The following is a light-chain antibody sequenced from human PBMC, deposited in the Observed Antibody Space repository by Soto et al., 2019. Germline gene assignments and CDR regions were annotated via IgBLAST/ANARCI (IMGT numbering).Light chain of an antibody. CDR2: SAS. Sequence: DIQMTQSPSSVSASVGDRVTITCRASQYISSWLAWYQQKPGKAPKLLIYSASNLESGVPSRFSGSVSGTDFTLTISSLQPEDFATYFCQQANSFPLTFGGGTKVEIK. CDR3: QQANSFPLT. J-gene: IGKJ4*01. CDR1: QYISSW. V-gene: IGKV1D-12*01.